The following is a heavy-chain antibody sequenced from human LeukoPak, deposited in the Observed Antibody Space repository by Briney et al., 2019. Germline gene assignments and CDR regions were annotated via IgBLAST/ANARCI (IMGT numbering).Heavy chain of an antibody. J-gene: IGHJ4*02. CDR2: MYYRGNT. CDR1: GGSISSYY. CDR3: ATGVHGIAAAGDYYFDY. V-gene: IGHV4-59*01. Sequence: SETLSLTCTASGGSISSYYWSWIRQPPGKGLEWIGYMYYRGNTNYDPSLKSRVTISIDTPNNQFSLKLSSVTAADTAVYYCATGVHGIAAAGDYYFDYWGQGTLVTVSS. D-gene: IGHD6-13*01.